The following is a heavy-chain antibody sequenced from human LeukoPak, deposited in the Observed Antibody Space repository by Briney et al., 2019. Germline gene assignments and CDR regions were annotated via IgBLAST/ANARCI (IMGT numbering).Heavy chain of an antibody. CDR1: GFTVSSNY. D-gene: IGHD2-15*01. CDR3: ARSGCSGGSCYFVY. V-gene: IGHV3-66*01. Sequence: GGSLRLSCAASGFTVSSNYMSWVRQAPGKGLERVSVIYSGGSTYYADSVKGRFTISRDNSKNTLYLQMNSLRAEDTAVYYCARSGCSGGSCYFVYWGQGTLVTVSS. CDR2: IYSGGST. J-gene: IGHJ4*02.